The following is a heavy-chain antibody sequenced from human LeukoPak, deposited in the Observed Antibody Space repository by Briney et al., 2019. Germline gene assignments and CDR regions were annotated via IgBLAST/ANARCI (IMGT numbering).Heavy chain of an antibody. Sequence: SETLSLTCTVSGGSISNSPYYWGWIRQPPGKGLEWIASVYYTGSTFYNPSLKSRVTISVDTSNDHFSLKLSSVTAADTAVYYCARGPRNRSSSGWYGGGVDYWGQGTLVTVSS. J-gene: IGHJ4*02. D-gene: IGHD6-19*01. V-gene: IGHV4-39*07. CDR1: GGSISNSPYY. CDR3: ARGPRNRSSSGWYGGGVDY. CDR2: VYYTGST.